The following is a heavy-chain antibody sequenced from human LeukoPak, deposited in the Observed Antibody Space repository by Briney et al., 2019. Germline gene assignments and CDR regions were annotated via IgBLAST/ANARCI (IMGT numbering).Heavy chain of an antibody. D-gene: IGHD3-3*01. CDR2: INHSGST. V-gene: IGHV4-34*01. J-gene: IGHJ4*02. CDR1: GGSFSGYY. Sequence: SSETLSLTCAVYGGSFSGYYWSWIRQPPGKGLEWIGEINHSGSTNYNPSLKSRVTISVDTSKNQFSLKLSSVTAADTAVYYCARGRRIDFWSGYYDYWGQGTLVTVSS. CDR3: ARGRRIDFWSGYYDY.